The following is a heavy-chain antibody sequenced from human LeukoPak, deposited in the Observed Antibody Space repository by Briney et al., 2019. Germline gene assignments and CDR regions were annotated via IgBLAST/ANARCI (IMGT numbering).Heavy chain of an antibody. Sequence: SETLSLTCTVSGGSISSSSYYWGWIRQPPGKGLEWIGSIYYSGSTYYNPSLKSRVTISVDTSKNQFSLKLSSVTAADTAVYYCARDHIRDYYGSGSYSYWGQGTLVTVSS. V-gene: IGHV4-39*07. CDR3: ARDHIRDYYGSGSYSY. J-gene: IGHJ4*02. CDR2: IYYSGST. CDR1: GGSISSSSYY. D-gene: IGHD3-10*01.